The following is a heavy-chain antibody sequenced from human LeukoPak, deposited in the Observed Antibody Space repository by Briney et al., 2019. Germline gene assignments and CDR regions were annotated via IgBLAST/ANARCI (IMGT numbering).Heavy chain of an antibody. Sequence: GGSLRLSCAASGFTFSSYDMHWVRQATGKGLEWVSAIGTAGDTYYPGSVKGRFTISRENAKNSLYLQMNSLRAGDTAVYFFFKQKTAYEILTGYINYFDYWGQGTLVTVSS. CDR1: GFTFSSYD. J-gene: IGHJ4*02. CDR2: IGTAGDT. V-gene: IGHV3-13*01. D-gene: IGHD3-9*01. CDR3: FKQKTAYEILTGYINYFDY.